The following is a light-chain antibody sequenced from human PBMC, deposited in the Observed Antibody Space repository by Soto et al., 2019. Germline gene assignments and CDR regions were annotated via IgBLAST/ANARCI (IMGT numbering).Light chain of an antibody. J-gene: IGKJ4*01. CDR3: QQRSDWLT. CDR1: QSISSY. V-gene: IGKV3-11*01. CDR2: DAS. Sequence: EIVLTQSPATLSLSPGERATLSCRASQSISSYLAWYQQKPGQAPRLLIYDASNRATGITARFSGSGSGTDFTITISSLEPEDCAVYYCQQRSDWLTFGGGTKVESK.